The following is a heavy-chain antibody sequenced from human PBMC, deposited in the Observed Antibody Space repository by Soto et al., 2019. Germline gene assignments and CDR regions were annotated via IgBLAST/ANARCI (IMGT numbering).Heavy chain of an antibody. V-gene: IGHV3-33*01. CDR2: IWYDGSNN. D-gene: IGHD3-22*01. CDR3: ARSAYRPAYYYDSSGPIQH. J-gene: IGHJ1*01. Sequence: GGSLRLSCAASGFTFSSYGMHWVRRAPGKGLEWVAVIWYDGSNNYYADSVKGRFTISRDNSKNTLYLQMNSLRAEDTAVYYCARSAYRPAYYYDSSGPIQHWGQGTLVTVSS. CDR1: GFTFSSYG.